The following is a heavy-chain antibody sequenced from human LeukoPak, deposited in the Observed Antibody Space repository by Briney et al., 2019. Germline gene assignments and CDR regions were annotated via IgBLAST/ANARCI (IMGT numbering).Heavy chain of an antibody. CDR1: GYTFTNYT. CDR2: INPNTANP. D-gene: IGHD2-15*01. CDR3: ARPYCSGDNCHSYFDH. J-gene: IGHJ4*02. V-gene: IGHV7-4-1*02. Sequence: ASVKVSCKASGYTFTNYTMNWVREAPGQGLEWMGWINPNTANPTYAQGFTGRFVFSVDTSVTTAYLQISRLKAEDIAVYYCARPYCSGDNCHSYFDHWGQGTLVTVSS.